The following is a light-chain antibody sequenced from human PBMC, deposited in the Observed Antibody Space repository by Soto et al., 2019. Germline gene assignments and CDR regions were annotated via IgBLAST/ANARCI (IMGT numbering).Light chain of an antibody. J-gene: IGKJ3*01. CDR3: MQALQKPG. Sequence: IVMTQSPLSLPVTPGEPASISCRSSQSLLHSNGYNYLDWYLQKPGQSPQLLIYLGSNRASGVPDRLSGSGSGTDFTREISRVEAGDVGVYYCMQALQKPGLGPGAKVDIK. V-gene: IGKV2-28*01. CDR2: LGS. CDR1: QSLLHSNGYNY.